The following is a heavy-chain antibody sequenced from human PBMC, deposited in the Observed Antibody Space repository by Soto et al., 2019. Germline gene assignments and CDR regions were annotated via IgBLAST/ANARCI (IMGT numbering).Heavy chain of an antibody. CDR2: INHSGST. D-gene: IGHD1-1*01. Sequence: SETLSLTCAVYGGSFSGYYWSWIRQPPGKGLEWIGEINHSGSTNYNPSLKSRVTISVDTSKNQFSLKLSSVTAADTAVYYCAREGTSSDYWGQGTLVTVSS. J-gene: IGHJ4*02. V-gene: IGHV4-34*01. CDR1: GGSFSGYY. CDR3: AREGTSSDY.